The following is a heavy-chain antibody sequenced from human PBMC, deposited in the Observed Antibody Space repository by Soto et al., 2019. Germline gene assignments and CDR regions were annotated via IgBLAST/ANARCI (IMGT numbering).Heavy chain of an antibody. CDR2: ISWSSDNI. J-gene: IGHJ5*02. Sequence: GGSLRLSCAASGFTFDDYAMHWVRQAPGKGLEWVSGISWSSDNIGYADSVKGRFTISRDNAKNSLHLQMNSLRPEGTALYYCARSQCSGYYNNWFAPWGQGVLVTVSS. D-gene: IGHD3-22*01. V-gene: IGHV3-9*01. CDR1: GFTFDDYA. CDR3: ARSQCSGYYNNWFAP.